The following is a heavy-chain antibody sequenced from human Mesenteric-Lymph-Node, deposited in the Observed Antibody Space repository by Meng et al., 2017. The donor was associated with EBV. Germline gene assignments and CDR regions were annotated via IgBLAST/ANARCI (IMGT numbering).Heavy chain of an antibody. CDR3: ASLLIVFGGVIVDY. J-gene: IGHJ4*02. CDR1: GGSISSSSYY. D-gene: IGHD3-16*02. V-gene: IGHV4-39*01. CDR2: IYSGGRT. Sequence: QLQLQRSGPGLVRPSETLSLTCTVSGGSISSSSYYWGWIRQPPGKGLEWIGSIYSGGRTYYSPSLESRVTISVDTSKNQFSLKLNSVTAADTSVYFCASLLIVFGGVIVDYWGQGALVTVSS.